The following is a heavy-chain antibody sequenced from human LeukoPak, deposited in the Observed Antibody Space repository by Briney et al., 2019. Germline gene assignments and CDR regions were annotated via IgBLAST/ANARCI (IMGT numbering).Heavy chain of an antibody. CDR2: ISRSSYI. J-gene: IGHJ4*02. CDR3: ARRAYSHPTDLYYFDY. D-gene: IGHD5-18*01. CDR1: GFTFTNYT. V-gene: IGHV3-21*01. Sequence: GGSLRLSCAASGFTFTNYTMNWVRQAPGKGLEWVSSISRSSYIFYADSVKGRFTISRDNAKNSLYLQMNSLRAEDTAVYYCARRAYSHPTDLYYFDYWGQGTLVTVSS.